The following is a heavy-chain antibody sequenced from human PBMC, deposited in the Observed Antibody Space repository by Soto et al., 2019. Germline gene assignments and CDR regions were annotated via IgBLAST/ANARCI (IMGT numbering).Heavy chain of an antibody. Sequence: ASVKVSCQASGYTFTSYGISWVRQAPGQGLEWMGWISAYNGNTNYAQKLQGRVTMTTDTSTSTAYMELRSLRSDDTAVYYCARNRLRYFDWSPDYWGQGTLVTVSS. D-gene: IGHD3-9*01. CDR1: GYTFTSYG. V-gene: IGHV1-18*01. CDR2: ISAYNGNT. CDR3: ARNRLRYFDWSPDY. J-gene: IGHJ4*02.